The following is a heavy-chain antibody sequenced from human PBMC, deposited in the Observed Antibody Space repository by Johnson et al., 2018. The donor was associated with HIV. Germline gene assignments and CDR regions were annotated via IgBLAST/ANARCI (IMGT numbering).Heavy chain of an antibody. CDR1: GFTFSSYA. D-gene: IGHD5-18*01. Sequence: QVLLVESGGGVVQPGGSLRLSCAASGFTFSSYAMHWVRQAPGKGLEWVAVISYDGSNKYYADSVKGRFTISRDNSKNTLYLQMNSLRAEDTALYYCARAYSYGVFDIWGQGTMVTVSS. CDR3: ARAYSYGVFDI. V-gene: IGHV3-30*14. CDR2: ISYDGSNK. J-gene: IGHJ3*02.